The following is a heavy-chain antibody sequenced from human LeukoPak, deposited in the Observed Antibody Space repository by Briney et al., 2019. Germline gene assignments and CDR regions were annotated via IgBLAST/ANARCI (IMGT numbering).Heavy chain of an antibody. CDR1: GFTFSSDW. D-gene: IGHD2-15*01. CDR3: AGFGSGPFGTGY. J-gene: IGHJ4*02. CDR2: IKQDGSEK. V-gene: IGHV3-7*01. Sequence: GGSLRLSCAASGFTFSSDWMSWVRQAPGKGLEWVANIKQDGSEKYYVDSVKGRFTISRDNAKNSLYLQMNSLRAEYTAVYYCAGFGSGPFGTGYWGQGTLVTVSS.